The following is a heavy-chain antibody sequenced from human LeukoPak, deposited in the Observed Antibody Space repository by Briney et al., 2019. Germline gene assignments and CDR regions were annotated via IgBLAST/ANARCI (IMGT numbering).Heavy chain of an antibody. D-gene: IGHD1-14*01. Sequence: GGSLRLSCAASGFTFSSYEMNWVRQAPGKGLEWVSYISSSGFTTYYADSVKGRFTISRDNAKKSLFLEMNSLRAEDAAVYYCARVPEMGTFYHYYMDVWGRGTTVTVSS. CDR3: ARVPEMGTFYHYYMDV. V-gene: IGHV3-48*03. CDR2: ISSSGFTT. J-gene: IGHJ6*03. CDR1: GFTFSSYE.